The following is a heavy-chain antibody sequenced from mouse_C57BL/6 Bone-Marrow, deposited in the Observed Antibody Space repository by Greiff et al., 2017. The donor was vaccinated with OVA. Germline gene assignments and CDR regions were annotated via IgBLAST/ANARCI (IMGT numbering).Heavy chain of an antibody. CDR1: GYTFTSYW. J-gene: IGHJ4*01. V-gene: IGHV1-59*01. Sequence: QVQLQQPGAELVKPGASVKVSCKASGYTFTSYWMHWVKQRPGQGLEWIGVIDPSDSYTNYNQKFKGKATLTVDTSSSTAYMQLSSLTSEDSAVYYCARRYGKGGMDYWGQGTSVTVSS. CDR3: ARRYGKGGMDY. D-gene: IGHD2-1*01. CDR2: IDPSDSYT.